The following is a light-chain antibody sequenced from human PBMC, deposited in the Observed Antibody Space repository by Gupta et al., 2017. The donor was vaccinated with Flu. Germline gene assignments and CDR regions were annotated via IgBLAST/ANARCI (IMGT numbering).Light chain of an antibody. Sequence: GYSSCRSSQSRVYKNGVNCLNWLQQRPGQSPRRIIYEGSKRDFGVPDRFSGSGADNDFTLKSSRGEAEDGGVYYCMRGKHPWTFGQGTMLEI. CDR2: EGS. J-gene: IGKJ2*02. V-gene: IGKV2-30*01. CDR1: QSRVYKNGVNC. CDR3: MRGKHPWT.